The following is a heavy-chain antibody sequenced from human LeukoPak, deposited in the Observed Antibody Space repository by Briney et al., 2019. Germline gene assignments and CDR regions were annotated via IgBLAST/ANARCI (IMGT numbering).Heavy chain of an antibody. CDR3: ARVEYDSSGYYYVGGAFDI. J-gene: IGHJ3*02. D-gene: IGHD3-22*01. CDR1: GGSISSGGYY. CDR2: IYYSGST. Sequence: SQTLSLTCTVSGGSISSGGYYWSWIRQHPGKGLEWIVYIYYSGSTYYNPSLKSRVTISVDTSKNRFSLKLSSVTAADTAVYYCARVEYDSSGYYYVGGAFDIWGQGTMVTVSS. V-gene: IGHV4-31*03.